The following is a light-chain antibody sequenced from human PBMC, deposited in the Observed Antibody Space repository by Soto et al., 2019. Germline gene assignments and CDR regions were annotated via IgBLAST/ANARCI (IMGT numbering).Light chain of an antibody. V-gene: IGLV3-21*04. Sequence: SYELTQPPSVSVAPGETAMITCEGNNIGGKSVHWYQQRPGQAPVMVIYNDGGRPSGIPDQFSGSNSGNTATLTISRVEAADEADYYCQVWGSSGHHQVFGGGTKLTVL. CDR1: NIGGKS. CDR2: NDG. J-gene: IGLJ2*01. CDR3: QVWGSSGHHQV.